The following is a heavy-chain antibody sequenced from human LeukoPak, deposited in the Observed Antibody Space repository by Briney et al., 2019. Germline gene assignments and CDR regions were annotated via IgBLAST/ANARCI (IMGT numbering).Heavy chain of an antibody. CDR3: VRRGGCSGGSCYSLYFGY. CDR2: IYYSGST. Sequence: SETLSLTCTVSGGSIISSNYYWGWIRQPPGKGLEWIATIYYSGSTYYNPSLNSRVTISVDTSKNQFSLKLTSVTAADTAVYYCVRRGGCSGGSCYSLYFGYWGQGTLVTVSS. D-gene: IGHD2-15*01. CDR1: GGSIISSNYY. J-gene: IGHJ4*02. V-gene: IGHV4-39*01.